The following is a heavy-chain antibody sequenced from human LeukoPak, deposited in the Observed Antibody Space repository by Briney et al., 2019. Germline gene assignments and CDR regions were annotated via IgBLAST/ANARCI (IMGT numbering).Heavy chain of an antibody. D-gene: IGHD6-19*01. J-gene: IGHJ3*02. CDR2: INPNSGGT. CDR3: ARARVAVAGHYRGFDAFDI. CDR1: GYTFTGYY. V-gene: IGHV1-2*02. Sequence: ASVKVSCKASGYTFTGYYMHWVRQAPGQGREWMGWINPNSGGTNYAQKFQGRVTMTRDTSIRTAYMELSRLRSDDTAVYYCARARVAVAGHYRGFDAFDIWGQGTMVTVSS.